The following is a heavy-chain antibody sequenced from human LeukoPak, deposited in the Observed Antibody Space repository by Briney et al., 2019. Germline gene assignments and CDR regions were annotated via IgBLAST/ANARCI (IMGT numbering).Heavy chain of an antibody. V-gene: IGHV4-34*01. J-gene: IGHJ4*02. CDR1: GGSFSGYY. CDR3: ARSSGYSSGWPLSY. Sequence: SETLSLTCAVYGGSFSGYYWSWIRQPPGKGLEWIGEINHSGSTNYNPSLKSRVTISVDTSKNQFSLKLSSVTAADTAVYYCARSSGYSSGWPLSYWGQGTLVTVSS. CDR2: INHSGST. D-gene: IGHD6-19*01.